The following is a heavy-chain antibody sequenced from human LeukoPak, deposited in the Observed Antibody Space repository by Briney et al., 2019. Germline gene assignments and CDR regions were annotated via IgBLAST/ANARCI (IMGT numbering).Heavy chain of an antibody. D-gene: IGHD1-26*01. CDR2: NSSSSSYI. Sequence: PSGSLTLTCAASGFTFSSYSMRCFLQDPGEGRLGVSSNSSSSSYIYYADSVKGRFTISRDNAKNSLYLQMNSVTAEDTAVYYCAKGYGWEASYYYYYMDVWGKGTTVTISS. V-gene: IGHV3-21*01. CDR3: AKGYGWEASYYYYYMDV. J-gene: IGHJ6*03. CDR1: GFTFSSYS.